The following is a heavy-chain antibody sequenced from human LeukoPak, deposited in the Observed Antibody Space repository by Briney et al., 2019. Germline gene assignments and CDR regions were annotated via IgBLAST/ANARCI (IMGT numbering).Heavy chain of an antibody. CDR2: VSNSAGGGFT. Sequence: KPGGSLRLSCAASGFSFSLYAMSWVRQAPGKGLEWVSDVSNSAGGGFTYYTDSEKGRFTISRDDAKNTLYLQMNSLRAEDTAVYYCAKLQGYCSGGSCYSWYFHYWGQGTLVTVSS. J-gene: IGHJ4*02. V-gene: IGHV3-23*01. CDR1: GFSFSLYA. CDR3: AKLQGYCSGGSCYSWYFHY. D-gene: IGHD2-15*01.